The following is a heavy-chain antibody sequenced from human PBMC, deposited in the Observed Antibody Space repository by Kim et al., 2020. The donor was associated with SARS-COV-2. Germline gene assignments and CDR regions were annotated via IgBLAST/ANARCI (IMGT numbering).Heavy chain of an antibody. CDR2: FDPEDGET. CDR3: ATALLNYYDSRRRAFDI. Sequence: ASVKVSCKVSGYTLTELSMHWVRQAPGKGLEWMGGFDPEDGETIYAQKFQGRVTMTEDTSTDTAYMELSSLRSEDTAVYYCATALLNYYDSRRRAFDIWGQGTMVTVSS. CDR1: GYTLTELS. D-gene: IGHD3-22*01. V-gene: IGHV1-24*01. J-gene: IGHJ3*02.